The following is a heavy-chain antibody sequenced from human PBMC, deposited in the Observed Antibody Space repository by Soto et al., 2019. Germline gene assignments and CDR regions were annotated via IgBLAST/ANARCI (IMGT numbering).Heavy chain of an antibody. CDR2: IMPIFRTP. CDR3: ARDNDRPQLGGNYYYILDV. Sequence: QVQLEQSGAEVKKPGSSVKVSCKASGGTFRNSAIIWVRQAPGQGLEWMGGIMPIFRTPDYAHKFQGRVTITADESTSTAYMELSGLRSDDTAVYYCARDNDRPQLGGNYYYILDVWGHGTTVTVSS. V-gene: IGHV1-69*12. CDR1: GGTFRNSA. J-gene: IGHJ6*02. D-gene: IGHD1-1*01.